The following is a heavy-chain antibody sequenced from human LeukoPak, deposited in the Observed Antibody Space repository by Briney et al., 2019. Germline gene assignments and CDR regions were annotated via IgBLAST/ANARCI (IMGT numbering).Heavy chain of an antibody. V-gene: IGHV4-59*05. J-gene: IGHJ6*03. CDR1: GGSISSYY. CDR2: IYYSGST. Sequence: LETLSLTCTVSGGSISSYYWSWIRQPPGKGLEWIGSIYYSGSTYYNPSLKSRVTISVDTSKNQFSLKLSSVTAADTAVYYCARQGYSSGWSMYYYMDVWGKGTTVTISS. D-gene: IGHD6-19*01. CDR3: ARQGYSSGWSMYYYMDV.